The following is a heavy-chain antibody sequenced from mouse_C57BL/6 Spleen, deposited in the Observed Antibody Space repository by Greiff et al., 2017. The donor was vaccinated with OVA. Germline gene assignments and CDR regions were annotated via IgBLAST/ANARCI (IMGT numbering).Heavy chain of an antibody. Sequence: EVQLQQSGAELVRPGASVKLSCTASGFNIKDYYMHWVKQRPEQGLEWIGRIDPEDGDTEDAPKFQGKATMTADTSSNTAYLQLSSLTSEDTAVYYCTTFMTTVDWFAYWGQGTLVTVSA. CDR2: IDPEDGDT. CDR3: TTFMTTVDWFAY. V-gene: IGHV14-1*01. CDR1: GFNIKDYY. D-gene: IGHD1-1*01. J-gene: IGHJ3*01.